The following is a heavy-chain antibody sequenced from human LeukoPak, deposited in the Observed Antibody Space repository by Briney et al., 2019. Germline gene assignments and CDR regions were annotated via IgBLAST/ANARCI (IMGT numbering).Heavy chain of an antibody. Sequence: PGGSLRLSCAASGFTFSSYEMNWVRQAPGKGLEWVSYISSSGSTIYYADSVKGRSTISRDNAKNSLYLQMNSLRAEDTAVYYCARDQGSGWLFDYWGQGTLVTVSS. CDR1: GFTFSSYE. J-gene: IGHJ4*02. CDR3: ARDQGSGWLFDY. V-gene: IGHV3-48*03. D-gene: IGHD6-19*01. CDR2: ISSSGSTI.